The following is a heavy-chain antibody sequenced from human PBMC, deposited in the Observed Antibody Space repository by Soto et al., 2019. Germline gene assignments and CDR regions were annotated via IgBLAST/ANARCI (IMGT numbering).Heavy chain of an antibody. CDR2: IGTAGVT. CDR1: GFTFSSYD. D-gene: IGHD3-10*01. V-gene: IGHV3-13*01. J-gene: IGHJ3*02. CDR3: AGSYGSGSFGAFDI. Sequence: EVQLVESGGGLVQPGGSLRLSCAASGFTFSSYDMHWVRQATGKGLEWVSAIGTAGVTYYPGSVKGRFTISRENAKNSLYLQMNSLRAEDTAVYYCAGSYGSGSFGAFDIWGQGTMVTVSS.